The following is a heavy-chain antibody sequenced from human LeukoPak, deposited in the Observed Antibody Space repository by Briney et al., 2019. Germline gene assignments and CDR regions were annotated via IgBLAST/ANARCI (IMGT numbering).Heavy chain of an antibody. CDR2: FDPEDGET. D-gene: IGHD6-19*01. Sequence: ASVKVSCKVSGYTLTELSMHWVRQAPGKGLEWMGGFDPEDGETIYAQKFQGRVTMTEDTSTDTAYMELSSLRSEDTAVYYCATKRPWLGFYDYWGQGTLVTVSS. V-gene: IGHV1-24*01. CDR1: GYTLTELS. CDR3: ATKRPWLGFYDY. J-gene: IGHJ4*02.